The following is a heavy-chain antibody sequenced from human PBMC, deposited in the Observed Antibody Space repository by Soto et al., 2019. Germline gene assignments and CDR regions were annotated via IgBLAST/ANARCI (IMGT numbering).Heavy chain of an antibody. Sequence: SEALSLTCTVSGGSISSGDYYWSWIRQPPGKGLEWIGYIYYSGSTYYNPSLKSRVTISVDTSKNQFSLKLSSVTAADTAVYYCASSLGYDFWSGPGSPYGMDVWGQGTTVTVSS. CDR3: ASSLGYDFWSGPGSPYGMDV. V-gene: IGHV4-30-4*01. CDR1: GGSISSGDYY. CDR2: IYYSGST. J-gene: IGHJ6*02. D-gene: IGHD3-3*01.